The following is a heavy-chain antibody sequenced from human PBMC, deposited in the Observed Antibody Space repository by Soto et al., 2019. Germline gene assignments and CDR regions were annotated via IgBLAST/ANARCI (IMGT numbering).Heavy chain of an antibody. CDR3: ATVLRRDRRYGMDV. Sequence: NPSETLSLTCTVSGGSISSGGYYWSWIRQHPGKGLEWIGYIYYSGSTYYNPSLKSRVTISVDTSKNQFSLKLSSVTAADTAVYYCATVLRRDRRYGMDVWGQGTTVTVSS. CDR1: GGSISSGGYY. J-gene: IGHJ6*02. D-gene: IGHD3-3*01. V-gene: IGHV4-31*03. CDR2: IYYSGST.